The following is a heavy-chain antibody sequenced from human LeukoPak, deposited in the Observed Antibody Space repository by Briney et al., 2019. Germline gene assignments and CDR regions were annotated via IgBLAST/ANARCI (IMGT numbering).Heavy chain of an antibody. CDR1: GFTFSNYA. V-gene: IGHV3-53*01. CDR2: IYGDGST. J-gene: IGHJ4*02. D-gene: IGHD2-15*01. Sequence: GGSLRLSCSASGFTFSNYAMHWVRQAPGKGLEWVSGIYGDGSTYYADSVKGRFTISRDSSKSTLYLQMNSLRAEDTAVYYCAIGSYCSGGSCYPLFDYWGRGTLVAVSS. CDR3: AIGSYCSGGSCYPLFDY.